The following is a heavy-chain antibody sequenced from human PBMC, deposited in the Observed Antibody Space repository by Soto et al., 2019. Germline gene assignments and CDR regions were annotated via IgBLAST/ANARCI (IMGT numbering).Heavy chain of an antibody. CDR3: ARGALHYDFWSAQTALRWFDP. J-gene: IGHJ5*02. CDR1: GGSFSGYY. CDR2: INHSGST. D-gene: IGHD3-3*01. Sequence: QVQLQQWGAGLLKPSETLSLTCAVYGGSFSGYYWSWIRQPPGKGLEWIGEINHSGSTNYNPSLKSRVTISVDTSKNQFALKLSSVTAADTAVYYCARGALHYDFWSAQTALRWFDPWGLGNLVTGSS. V-gene: IGHV4-34*01.